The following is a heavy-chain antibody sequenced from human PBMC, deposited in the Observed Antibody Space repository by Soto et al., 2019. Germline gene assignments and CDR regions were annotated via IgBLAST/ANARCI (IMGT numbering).Heavy chain of an antibody. D-gene: IGHD2-2*01. CDR2: ISGSGGST. Sequence: GGSLRLSCAASGFTFSSYAMSWVRQAPGKGPEWVSAISGSGGSTYYADSVKGRFTISRDNSKNTLYLQMNSLRAEDTAVYYCAKDENYCSSTSCYGMDVWGQGTTVTVSS. CDR1: GFTFSSYA. J-gene: IGHJ6*02. CDR3: AKDENYCSSTSCYGMDV. V-gene: IGHV3-23*01.